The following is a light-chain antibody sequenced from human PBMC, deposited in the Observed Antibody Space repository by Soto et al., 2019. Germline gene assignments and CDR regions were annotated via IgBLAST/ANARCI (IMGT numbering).Light chain of an antibody. CDR1: SSDVGGYNY. Sequence: QSVLTQPASVSGSPGQSVTISCTGTSSDVGGYNYVSWYQQHPGKAPKLMIYDVSNRPSGVSNRFSGSKSANTASLTISGLQPEDEADYYCSSYTGSSTLVVFGGGTKLTVL. CDR2: DVS. V-gene: IGLV2-14*01. CDR3: SSYTGSSTLVV. J-gene: IGLJ2*01.